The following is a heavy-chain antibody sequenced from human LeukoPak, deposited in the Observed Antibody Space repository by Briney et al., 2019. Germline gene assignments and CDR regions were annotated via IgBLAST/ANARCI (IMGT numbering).Heavy chain of an antibody. CDR1: GGSISSYY. V-gene: IGHV4-59*01. Sequence: SETLSLTCTVSGGSISSYYWSWIRQPPGKGLESIGYIFYSGSTNYNPSLKSRVTISVDTSKNQFSLRLSSVTAADTAVYYCARKYSSGWTLDYWGQGTLVTASS. D-gene: IGHD6-19*01. CDR2: IFYSGST. J-gene: IGHJ4*02. CDR3: ARKYSSGWTLDY.